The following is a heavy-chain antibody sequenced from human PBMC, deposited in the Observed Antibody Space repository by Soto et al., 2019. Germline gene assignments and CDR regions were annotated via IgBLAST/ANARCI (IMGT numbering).Heavy chain of an antibody. D-gene: IGHD2-8*01. Sequence: GFTFSIYVIHWVLQAPCKGLYLEACISYYLSNKYYADSVKGRFTISRDNSKNTLYLQMNSLRAEDTAVYYCARGPNGVFDYWGQGTLVTVS. V-gene: IGHV3-33*05. J-gene: IGHJ4*02. CDR2: ISYYLSNK. CDR1: GFTFSIYV. CDR3: ARGPNGVFDY.